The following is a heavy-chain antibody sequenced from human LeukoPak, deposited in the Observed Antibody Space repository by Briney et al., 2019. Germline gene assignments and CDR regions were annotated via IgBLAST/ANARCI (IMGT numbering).Heavy chain of an antibody. CDR2: IWYDVSNK. CDR1: GFTFSSYG. V-gene: IGHV3-30*02. D-gene: IGHD3-22*01. J-gene: IGHJ4*02. CDR3: AKEGYYDSSGHFDY. Sequence: GGSLRLSCAASGFTFSSYGMHWVRQAPGKGLEWVAVIWYDVSNKYYADSVKGRFTISRDNSKNTLYLQMNSLRAEDTAVYYCAKEGYYDSSGHFDYWGQGTLVTVSS.